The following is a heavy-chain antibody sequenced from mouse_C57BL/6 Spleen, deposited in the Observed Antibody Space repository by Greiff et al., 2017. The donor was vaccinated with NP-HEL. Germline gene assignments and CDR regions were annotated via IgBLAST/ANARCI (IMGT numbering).Heavy chain of an antibody. Sequence: QVQLQQSGAELVKPGASVKLSCKASGYTFTSYWMHWVKQRPGQGLEWIGMIHPNSGSTNYNEKFKRKATLTVDKSSSTAYMQLSSLTSEDSAVYYCARGWLRGGAYWGQGTLVTVSA. V-gene: IGHV1-64*01. D-gene: IGHD1-1*02. J-gene: IGHJ3*01. CDR2: IHPNSGST. CDR3: ARGWLRGGAY. CDR1: GYTFTSYW.